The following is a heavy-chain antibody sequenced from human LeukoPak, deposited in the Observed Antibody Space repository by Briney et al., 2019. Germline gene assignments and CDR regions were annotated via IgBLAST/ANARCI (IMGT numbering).Heavy chain of an antibody. D-gene: IGHD3-10*01. J-gene: IGHJ5*02. V-gene: IGHV4-59*01. CDR1: GFTFSNAW. CDR3: ASSALWFGNGGWFDP. CDR2: IYYSGST. Sequence: PEGSLRLSCAASGFTFSNAWMSWIRQPPGKGLEWIGYIYYSGSTNCNPSLKSRVTISVDTSKNQFSLKLSSVTAADTAVYYCASSALWFGNGGWFDPWGQGTLVTVSS.